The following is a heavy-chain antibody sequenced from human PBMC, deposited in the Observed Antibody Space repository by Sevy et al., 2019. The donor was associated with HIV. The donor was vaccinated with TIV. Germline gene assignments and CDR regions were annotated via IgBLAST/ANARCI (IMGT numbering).Heavy chain of an antibody. Sequence: SETLSLTCTVSGGSINSSDYYWGWIRQPPGKGLEWIGSIYYSGNTYYNPSLKSRVTISVDTSKNQFSLKLSSVAAADTAVYYCARQHLGSFDYWGQRTLVTVSS. D-gene: IGHD7-27*01. CDR3: ARQHLGSFDY. CDR1: GGSINSSDYY. CDR2: IYYSGNT. V-gene: IGHV4-39*01. J-gene: IGHJ4*02.